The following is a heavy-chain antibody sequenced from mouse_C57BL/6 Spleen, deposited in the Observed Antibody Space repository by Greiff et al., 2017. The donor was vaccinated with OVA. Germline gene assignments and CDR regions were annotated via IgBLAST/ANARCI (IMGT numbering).Heavy chain of an antibody. Sequence: QVQLQQSGAELVRPGTSVKVSCKASGYAFTNYLIEWVKQRPGQGLEWIGVINPGSGGTNYNEKFKGKATLTADKSSRTAYMQLSSLTSEDSAVYFCARGGVRRDDAMDDWGQGTAVTVAA. D-gene: IGHD2-14*01. V-gene: IGHV1-54*01. J-gene: IGHJ4*01. CDR1: GYAFTNYL. CDR2: INPGSGGT. CDR3: ARGGVRRDDAMDD.